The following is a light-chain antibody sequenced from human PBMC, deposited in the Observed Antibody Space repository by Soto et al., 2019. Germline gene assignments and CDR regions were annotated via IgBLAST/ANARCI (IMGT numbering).Light chain of an antibody. Sequence: QSVLTQPPSASGSPGQSVTISCTGTSSDVGGYNYVSWYQQHPGKAPKLMIYEVSKRPSGVPDRFSGSKSGNTASLTVSGLQAEDEADYYCSSYAGSNNVVFAGGTKLPVL. CDR3: SSYAGSNNVV. CDR2: EVS. J-gene: IGLJ2*01. CDR1: SSDVGGYNY. V-gene: IGLV2-8*01.